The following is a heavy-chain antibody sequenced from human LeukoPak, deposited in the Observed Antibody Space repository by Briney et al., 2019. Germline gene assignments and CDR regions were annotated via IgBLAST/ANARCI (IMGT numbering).Heavy chain of an antibody. CDR1: GFTFTYYG. D-gene: IGHD2-8*01. V-gene: IGHV3-30*02. Sequence: PGGSLRLSCGASGFTFTYYGMHWVRQAPGKGLEWVTFVRSDGSDKYYADSVKGRFTISRDNSKNTLYLQMSGLKPEDTAVYYCATADDTKGGAFDIWGQGTMVTVSS. J-gene: IGHJ3*02. CDR3: ATADDTKGGAFDI. CDR2: VRSDGSDK.